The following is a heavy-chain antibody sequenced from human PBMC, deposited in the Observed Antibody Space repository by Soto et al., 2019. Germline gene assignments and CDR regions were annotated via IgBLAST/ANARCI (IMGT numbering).Heavy chain of an antibody. D-gene: IGHD6-19*01. V-gene: IGHV1-69*01. CDR1: GGTFSSYA. CDR3: ARGGYSSGWYGRWPFDY. J-gene: IGHJ4*02. CDR2: IIPIFGTA. Sequence: QVQLVQSGAEVKKPGSSVKVSCKASGGTFSSYAISWVRQAPGQGLEWMGGIIPIFGTANYAQKFQGRVTITADESTSTAYMELSSLRSEDTAVYYCARGGYSSGWYGRWPFDYWGQGTLVTVSS.